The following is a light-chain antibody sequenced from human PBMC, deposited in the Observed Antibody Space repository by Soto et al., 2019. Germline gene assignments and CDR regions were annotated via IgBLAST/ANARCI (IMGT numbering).Light chain of an antibody. V-gene: IGLV2-14*01. J-gene: IGLJ1*01. Sequence: QSALTQPASVSGSPGQSITISCTGTSSDVGGYNYVSWYQQHPGKAPKLMIYDVTNRPSGVSGRFSGSKSGNTASLTICGLQAEDEADYYCSSYRGSSALEVFGAGTKVTVL. CDR1: SSDVGGYNY. CDR2: DVT. CDR3: SSYRGSSALEV.